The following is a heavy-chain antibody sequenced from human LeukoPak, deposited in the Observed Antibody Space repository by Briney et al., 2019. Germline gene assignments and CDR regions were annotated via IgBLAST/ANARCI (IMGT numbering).Heavy chain of an antibody. V-gene: IGHV4-34*01. Sequence: PSETLSLTCAVYGGSFSGYYWSWIRQPPGKGLEWIGEINHSGSTNYNPSLKSRVTISVDTSKSQFSLKLRSVTAADTAVYYCARGGLWESTLYYYYYGMDVWGKGTTVTVSS. D-gene: IGHD1-26*01. J-gene: IGHJ6*04. CDR2: INHSGST. CDR1: GGSFSGYY. CDR3: ARGGLWESTLYYYYYGMDV.